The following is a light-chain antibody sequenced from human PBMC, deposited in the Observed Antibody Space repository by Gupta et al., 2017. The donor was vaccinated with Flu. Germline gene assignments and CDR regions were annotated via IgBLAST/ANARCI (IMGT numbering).Light chain of an antibody. CDR1: QGISKY. Sequence: PSLLSASLGDRVTIICRASQGISKYLSWFQQKPGKAPSLLIYEASSLQDGVPSRFSGSGSGTDFTLTITSLHPEDLATYYCQQSYSLPYTFGQGTKLEIK. CDR3: QQSYSLPYT. CDR2: EAS. V-gene: IGKV1-39*01. J-gene: IGKJ2*01.